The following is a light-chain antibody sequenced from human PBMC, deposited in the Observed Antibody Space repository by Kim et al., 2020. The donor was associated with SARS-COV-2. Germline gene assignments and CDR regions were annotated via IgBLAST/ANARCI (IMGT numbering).Light chain of an antibody. CDR1: ESISTW. Sequence: GDRVTTPCRASESISTWLAWYQQKPGKAPQLLIYDASNLQSGVPSRFSGSGSGTKFTLTISSLQPDDFATYYCQQYNSYWTFGQGTKVDIK. J-gene: IGKJ1*01. V-gene: IGKV1-5*01. CDR3: QQYNSYWT. CDR2: DAS.